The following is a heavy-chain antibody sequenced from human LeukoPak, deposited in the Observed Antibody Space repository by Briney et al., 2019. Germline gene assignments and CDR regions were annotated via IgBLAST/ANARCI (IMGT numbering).Heavy chain of an antibody. CDR2: INPNSGGT. V-gene: IGHV1-2*02. D-gene: IGHD6-19*01. CDR3: ACGSGWSELKA. CDR1: GYTFTGYY. J-gene: IGHJ5*02. Sequence: ASVKVSCKASGYTFTGYYLQWVRQAPGQGLEWMGWINPNSGGTNYAQKLQGRVTMTRDTSISTAYMELKRLRSDDAAAYYCACGSGWSELKAWGQGTLVTVSS.